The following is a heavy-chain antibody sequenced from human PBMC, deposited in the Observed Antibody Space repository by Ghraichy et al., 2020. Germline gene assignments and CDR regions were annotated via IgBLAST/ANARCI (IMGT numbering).Heavy chain of an antibody. J-gene: IGHJ4*02. CDR3: ARDTAKPIDY. CDR1: GFTFRNYW. D-gene: IGHD2-21*02. Sequence: GGSLRLSCAGSGFTFRNYWMTWVRQTPGKGLEWVANIKQDGSEKYYVDSVKGRFTISRDNAKNSLYLQMNSLTVEDTAIYYCARDTAKPIDYWGQGTLVTVSS. V-gene: IGHV3-7*03. CDR2: IKQDGSEK.